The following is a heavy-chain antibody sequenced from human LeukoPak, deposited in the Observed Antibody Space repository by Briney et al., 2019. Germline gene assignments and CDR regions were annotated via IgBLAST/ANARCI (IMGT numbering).Heavy chain of an antibody. Sequence: SETLSLTCAVYGGSFRGYSWTWIRQPPGKGLEWIGEINNSGSTNYNPSLESRVTISVDTSKNQFSLRLSSVTAADTAVYYCARAMSIAARLQTIFDYWGRGTLVTVSS. CDR1: GGSFRGYS. CDR3: ARAMSIAARLQTIFDY. CDR2: INNSGST. J-gene: IGHJ4*02. D-gene: IGHD6-6*01. V-gene: IGHV4-34*01.